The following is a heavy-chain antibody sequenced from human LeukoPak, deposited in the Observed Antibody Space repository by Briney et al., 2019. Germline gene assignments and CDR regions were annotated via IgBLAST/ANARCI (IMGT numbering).Heavy chain of an antibody. D-gene: IGHD4-17*01. CDR3: ARDNYGDYVAGTGDY. V-gene: IGHV4-59*02. CDR1: GGSVSSYY. CDR2: IYYSGGT. Sequence: SETLSLTCTVSGGSVSSYYWTWIRQPPGQGLEWIGYIYYSGGTRYNPSLRSRVSISVDTSKNQFSLKLSSVTAADTAVYYCARDNYGDYVAGTGDYWGQGTLVTVSS. J-gene: IGHJ4*02.